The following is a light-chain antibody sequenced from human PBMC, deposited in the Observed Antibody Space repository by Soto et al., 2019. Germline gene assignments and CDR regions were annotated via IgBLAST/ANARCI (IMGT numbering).Light chain of an antibody. Sequence: SYELTQPPSVSLAPGETASIACGGDNIGRKSVHWYQQKPGQAPVVVMYYDRDRPSGIPERFSGSNSGNTATLIISWVEAGDEADYYCQVYDSSSDHFVFGTGTKVTVL. J-gene: IGLJ1*01. CDR1: NIGRKS. V-gene: IGLV3-21*04. CDR3: QVYDSSSDHFV. CDR2: YDR.